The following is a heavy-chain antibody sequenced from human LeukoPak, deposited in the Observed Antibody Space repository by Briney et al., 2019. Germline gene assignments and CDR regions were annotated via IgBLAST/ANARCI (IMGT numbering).Heavy chain of an antibody. Sequence: ASVKVSCKASGFTFTSYDINWVRQATGQGLEWMGWMNPNSGNTGYAQKFQGRVTMTTNTSISTAYMELSSLRSEDTAVYYCALTGRGYYYDSSGPDYWGQGTLVTVSS. CDR2: MNPNSGNT. CDR1: GFTFTSYD. J-gene: IGHJ4*02. V-gene: IGHV1-8*01. CDR3: ALTGRGYYYDSSGPDY. D-gene: IGHD3-22*01.